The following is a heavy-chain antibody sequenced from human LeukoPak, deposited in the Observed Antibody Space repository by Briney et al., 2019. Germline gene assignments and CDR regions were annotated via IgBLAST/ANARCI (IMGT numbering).Heavy chain of an antibody. D-gene: IGHD2-15*01. V-gene: IGHV3-30*18. CDR1: GFTFSSYA. CDR3: AKDGDIVVVVAAYEGYFDY. Sequence: GGSLRLSCAASGFTFSSYARSWVRQAPGQGLEWVAVISYDGSNKYYADSVKGRFTISRDNSKNTLYLQMNSLRAEDTAVYSCAKDGDIVVVVAAYEGYFDYWGQGTLVTVSS. CDR2: ISYDGSNK. J-gene: IGHJ4*02.